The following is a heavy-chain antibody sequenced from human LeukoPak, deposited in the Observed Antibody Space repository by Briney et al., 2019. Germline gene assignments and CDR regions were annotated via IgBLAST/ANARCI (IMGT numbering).Heavy chain of an antibody. CDR2: ISSSGSTI. V-gene: IGHV3-48*03. Sequence: GGSLRLSCAASGFTFSSYEMNWVRQAPGKGLEWVSYISSSGSTIYYADSVKGRFTISRDNAKNSLYLQMNSLRAEDTASYYCAKGGYYDLDAFDIWGQGTMVTVSS. CDR3: AKGGYYDLDAFDI. J-gene: IGHJ3*02. CDR1: GFTFSSYE. D-gene: IGHD1-26*01.